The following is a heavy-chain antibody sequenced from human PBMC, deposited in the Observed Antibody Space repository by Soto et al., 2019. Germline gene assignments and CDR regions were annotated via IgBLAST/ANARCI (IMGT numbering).Heavy chain of an antibody. V-gene: IGHV1-69*02. D-gene: IGHD3-10*01. Sequence: QVQLVQSGAEVKRLGSSVKVSCKASGDTFTFYSINWVRQAPGLGLEWMGRITPILSMSNYAQRFQGRVTMTADKSTITAYMELSSLRSEDTANYYCASSYGSGYRAFDYWGQGALVTVSS. CDR1: GDTFTFYS. CDR3: ASSYGSGYRAFDY. CDR2: ITPILSMS. J-gene: IGHJ4*02.